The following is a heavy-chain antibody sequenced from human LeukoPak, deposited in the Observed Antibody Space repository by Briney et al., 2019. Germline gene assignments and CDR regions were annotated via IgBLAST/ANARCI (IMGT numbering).Heavy chain of an antibody. Sequence: GGSLRLSCAASGFTFSSYAMSWVRQAPGKGLEWVSAISGSGGSTYYADSVKGRFTISRDNSKNTLYLQMNSLRAEDAAVYYCAKVDKPLQAGPDYWGQGTLVTVSS. D-gene: IGHD1-1*01. J-gene: IGHJ4*02. V-gene: IGHV3-23*01. CDR1: GFTFSSYA. CDR3: AKVDKPLQAGPDY. CDR2: ISGSGGST.